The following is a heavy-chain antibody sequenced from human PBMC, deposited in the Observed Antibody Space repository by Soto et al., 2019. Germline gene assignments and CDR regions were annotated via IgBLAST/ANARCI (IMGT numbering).Heavy chain of an antibody. CDR2: IWYDGSNE. D-gene: IGHD3-16*01. V-gene: IGHV3-33*01. CDR3: GRCDGQRIGEFDH. J-gene: IGHJ4*02. CDR1: GFTFNRYA. Sequence: PGGSLRLSCAASGFTFNRYAMHWVRQAPGKGLVWVAVIWYDGSNEYYSASVKGRFTISRDNSNNTLSLQMNSLRAEDKSLYYGGRCDGQRIGEFDHWGQGTLVTVSS.